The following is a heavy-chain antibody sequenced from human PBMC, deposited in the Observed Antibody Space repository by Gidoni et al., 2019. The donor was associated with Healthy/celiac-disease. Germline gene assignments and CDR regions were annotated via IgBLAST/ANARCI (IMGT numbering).Heavy chain of an antibody. Sequence: QVQLVQSGAEVKKPGASVKVSCKASGYTFTSYAMHWVRQAPGQRLEWMGWINAGNSNTKYSQKFQGRVTITRDTSASAAYMELSSLRSEDTAVYYCARPYSSSWIDAFDIWGQGTMVTVSS. V-gene: IGHV1-3*01. J-gene: IGHJ3*02. CDR2: INAGNSNT. D-gene: IGHD6-13*01. CDR3: ARPYSSSWIDAFDI. CDR1: GYTFTSYA.